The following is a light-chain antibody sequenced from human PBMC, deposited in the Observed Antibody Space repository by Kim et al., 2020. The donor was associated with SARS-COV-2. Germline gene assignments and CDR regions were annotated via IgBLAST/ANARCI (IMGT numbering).Light chain of an antibody. CDR2: AAS. J-gene: IGKJ4*01. Sequence: ASVGNRVTIPCRASQSISNYLTWYQHKPGKAPKLLIFAASTLLRGVPSRFAGTGSGADFTLTISNLQPEDFATYYCQQNYIVPLTFGGGTKVDIK. CDR1: QSISNY. V-gene: IGKV1-39*01. CDR3: QQNYIVPLT.